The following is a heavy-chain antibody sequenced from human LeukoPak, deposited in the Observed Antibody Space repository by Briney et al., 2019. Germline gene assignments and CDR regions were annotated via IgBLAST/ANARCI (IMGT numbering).Heavy chain of an antibody. V-gene: IGHV1-69*13. D-gene: IGHD6-19*01. CDR3: ARGWLSYYYYGMDV. J-gene: IGHJ6*02. CDR1: GGTFSSNA. Sequence: VASVKVSCKASGGTFSSNAISWVRQAPGQGLEWMGGIIPIFGTANYAQKFQGRVTITADESTSTAYMELSSLRSEDAAVYYCARGWLSYYYYGMDVWGQGTTVTVSS. CDR2: IIPIFGTA.